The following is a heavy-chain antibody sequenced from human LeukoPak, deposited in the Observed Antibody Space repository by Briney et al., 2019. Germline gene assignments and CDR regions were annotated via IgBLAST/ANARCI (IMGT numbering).Heavy chain of an antibody. D-gene: IGHD3-22*01. CDR2: ISSSGGST. J-gene: IGHJ4*02. CDR3: ARDRASYYYDSSGYSF. Sequence: GGSLRLSCAASGFTFSSYAMSWVRQAPGKGLEWVSAISSSGGSTYYADSVKGRFTISRDNSKNTLYLQMNSLRAEDTAVYYCARDRASYYYDSSGYSFWGQGTLVTVSS. CDR1: GFTFSSYA. V-gene: IGHV3-23*01.